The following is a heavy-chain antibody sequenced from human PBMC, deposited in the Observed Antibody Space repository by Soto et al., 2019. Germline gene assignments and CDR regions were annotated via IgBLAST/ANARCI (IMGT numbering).Heavy chain of an antibody. V-gene: IGHV3-53*01. CDR3: ARDRGSSWFDP. CDR2: IYSGGGT. Sequence: EVQLVESGGGLIQPGGSLRLSCAASGLTVSSHYMSWVRQAPGKGLEWVSIIYSGGGTYYADSVRGRFTISRDNSKNTLYLQMNNLRAEDTALYYCARDRGSSWFDPWGQGTLVTVSS. D-gene: IGHD6-13*01. J-gene: IGHJ5*02. CDR1: GLTVSSHY.